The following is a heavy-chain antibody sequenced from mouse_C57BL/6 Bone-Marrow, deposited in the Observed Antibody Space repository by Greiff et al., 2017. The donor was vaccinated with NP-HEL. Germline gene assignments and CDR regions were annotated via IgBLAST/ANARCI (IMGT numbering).Heavy chain of an antibody. Sequence: QVQLQQSGAELARPGASVKLSCKASGYTFTSYGISWVKQRTGQGLEWIGEIYPRSGNTYYNEKFKGKATLTADKSSSTAYMGLRSLTSEGSAVYCCARPSNWDGFAYWGQGTLVTVSA. CDR1: GYTFTSYG. CDR3: ARPSNWDGFAY. J-gene: IGHJ3*01. D-gene: IGHD4-1*01. V-gene: IGHV1-81*01. CDR2: IYPRSGNT.